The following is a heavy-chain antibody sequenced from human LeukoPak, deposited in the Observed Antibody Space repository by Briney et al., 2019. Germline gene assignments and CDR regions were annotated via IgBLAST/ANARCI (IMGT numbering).Heavy chain of an antibody. D-gene: IGHD3-22*01. V-gene: IGHV7-4-1*02. CDR3: ARVRYDSSAFDYGMDV. CDR1: GYTFTSYA. Sequence: ASVKVSCKASGYTFTSYAMNWVRQAPGQGLEWMGWINTNTGNPTYAQGFTGRFVFSLDISVSTAYLQISSLKAEDTAAYYCARVRYDSSAFDYGMDVWGQGTTVTVSS. J-gene: IGHJ6*02. CDR2: INTNTGNP.